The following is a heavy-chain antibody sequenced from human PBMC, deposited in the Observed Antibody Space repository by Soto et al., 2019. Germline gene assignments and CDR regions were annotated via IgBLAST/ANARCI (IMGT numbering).Heavy chain of an antibody. CDR1: GYSISSSNW. Sequence: QVQLQESGPGLVKPSDTLSLTCAVSGYSISSSNWWGWIRQPPGKGLEWIGYIYDSGTTYYNPSLKSGVTMSVDTSKNQFSLKLTSVTAVDTAVYYCARREIQGPIDYWGQGTLVTVSS. CDR3: ARREIQGPIDY. CDR2: IYDSGTT. D-gene: IGHD1-26*01. V-gene: IGHV4-28*01. J-gene: IGHJ4*02.